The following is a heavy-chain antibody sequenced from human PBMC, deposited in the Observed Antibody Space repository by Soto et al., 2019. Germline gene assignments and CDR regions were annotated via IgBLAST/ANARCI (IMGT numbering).Heavy chain of an antibody. CDR1: GFTFSSYA. CDR3: ARAPIAVAGVDY. J-gene: IGHJ4*02. CDR2: ISYDGSNK. D-gene: IGHD6-19*01. Sequence: QVQLVESGGGVVQPGRSLRLSCAASGFTFSSYAMHWVRQAPGKGLEWVAVISYDGSNKYYADSVKGRFTISRDNSKNTLYLQMNSVRAEDTAVYYCARAPIAVAGVDYWGQGTLVTVSS. V-gene: IGHV3-30-3*01.